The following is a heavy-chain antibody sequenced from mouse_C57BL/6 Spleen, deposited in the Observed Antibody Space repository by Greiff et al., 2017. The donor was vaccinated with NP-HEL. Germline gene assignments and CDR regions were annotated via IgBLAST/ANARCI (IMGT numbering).Heavy chain of an antibody. CDR1: GYSITSGYY. V-gene: IGHV3-6*01. CDR3: AREDYYSNWYFDV. J-gene: IGHJ1*03. D-gene: IGHD2-5*01. CDR2: ISYDGSN. Sequence: ESGPGLVKPSQSLSLTCSVTGYSITSGYYWNWIRQFPGNKLEWMGYISYDGSNNYNPSLKNRISITRDTSKNQFFLKLNSVTTEDTATYYCAREDYYSNWYFDVWGTGTTVTVSS.